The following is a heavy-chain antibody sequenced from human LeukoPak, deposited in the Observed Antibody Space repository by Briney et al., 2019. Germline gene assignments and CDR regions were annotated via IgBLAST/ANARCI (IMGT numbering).Heavy chain of an antibody. CDR1: GGSFSGYY. Sequence: TSETLSLTCAVYGGSFSGYYWSWIRQPPGKGLEWIGEINHSGSTNYNPSLKSRVTISVDTSKNQFSLKLSSVTAADTAVYYCARSYASSWYWNWFDPWGQGTLVTVSS. CDR3: ARSYASSWYWNWFDP. J-gene: IGHJ5*02. V-gene: IGHV4-34*01. D-gene: IGHD6-13*01. CDR2: INHSGST.